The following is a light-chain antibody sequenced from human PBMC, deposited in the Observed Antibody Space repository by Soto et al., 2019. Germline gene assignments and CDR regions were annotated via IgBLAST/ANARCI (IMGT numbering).Light chain of an antibody. CDR2: DVS. J-gene: IGLJ2*01. CDR1: SGDIGGFKY. V-gene: IGLV2-14*03. Sequence: QSALTQPASVSGSPGQSITISCAGTSGDIGGFKYVSWYQHHPGKAPKLLIYDVSDRPSGVSTRFSASKSANTASLTISGLQVDDEADYYCTSYTTSSALVFGGGTKLTVL. CDR3: TSYTTSSALV.